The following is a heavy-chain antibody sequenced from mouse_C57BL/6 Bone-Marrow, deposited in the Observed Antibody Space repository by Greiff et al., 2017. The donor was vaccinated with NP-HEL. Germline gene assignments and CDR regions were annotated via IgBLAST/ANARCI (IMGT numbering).Heavy chain of an antibody. Sequence: VQLQQPGAELVRPGSSVKLSCKASGYTFTSYWMDWVKQRPGQGLEWIGNIYPSDSETHYNQKFKDKATLTVDKSSSTAYMQLSSLTSEDSAVYYCARSGITTVVAEYYFDYWGQGTTLTVSS. CDR2: IYPSDSET. CDR3: ARSGITTVVAEYYFDY. D-gene: IGHD1-1*01. CDR1: GYTFTSYW. V-gene: IGHV1-61*01. J-gene: IGHJ2*01.